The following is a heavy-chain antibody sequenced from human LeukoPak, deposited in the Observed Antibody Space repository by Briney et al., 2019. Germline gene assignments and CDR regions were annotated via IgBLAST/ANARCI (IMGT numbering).Heavy chain of an antibody. CDR2: VYYSGST. Sequence: PSETLSLTCTVSSGSIGSSSNYWGWSRQAPGKGLEWTGNVYYSGSTFYNPSLKSRVTISVDTSKNQFSLKLRSVTAADTAIYDCARASFNVVHGNWLDPGGQVTLVTVSS. V-gene: IGHV4-39*01. CDR1: SGSIGSSSNY. J-gene: IGHJ5*02. CDR3: ARASFNVVHGNWLDP. D-gene: IGHD2-8*01.